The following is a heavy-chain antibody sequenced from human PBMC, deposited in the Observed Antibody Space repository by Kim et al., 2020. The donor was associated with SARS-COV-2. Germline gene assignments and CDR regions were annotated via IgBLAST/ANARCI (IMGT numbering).Heavy chain of an antibody. CDR1: GFTFRSYA. D-gene: IGHD6-13*01. J-gene: IGHJ4*02. V-gene: IGHV3-23*01. CDR2: INDGGDYT. CDR3: AKRLGVTAAGTDIGFDY. Sequence: GGSLRLSCAASGFTFRSYAMSWVRQAPGKGLEWVSAINDGGDYTYYADSVRGRFTISRDNSKNTLYLQMNSLRDEDTAVYYCAKRLGVTAAGTDIGFDYWRQGTLVTGSS.